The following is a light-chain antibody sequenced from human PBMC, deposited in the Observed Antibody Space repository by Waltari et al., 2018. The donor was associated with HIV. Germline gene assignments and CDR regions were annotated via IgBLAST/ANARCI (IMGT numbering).Light chain of an antibody. CDR1: QSVSSY. CDR2: DAS. V-gene: IGKV3-11*01. Sequence: EIVLTQSPATLSLYPGERATLSCRAGQSVSSYLAWYQQKPGQAPRLLIYDASNRATGIPARFSGSGSGTDFTLTISSLEPEDFAVYYCQQRSNWPPLTFGGGTKVEIK. J-gene: IGKJ4*01. CDR3: QQRSNWPPLT.